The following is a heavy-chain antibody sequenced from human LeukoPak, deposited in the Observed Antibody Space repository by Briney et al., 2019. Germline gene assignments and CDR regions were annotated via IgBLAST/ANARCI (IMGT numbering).Heavy chain of an antibody. CDR1: GGSISSYY. CDR2: IYTSGST. CDR3: ARGPTYCSSSSCLQGE. J-gene: IGHJ4*02. D-gene: IGHD2-15*01. V-gene: IGHV4-4*07. Sequence: MSSETLSLTCTVSGGSISSYYWSWIRQPAGKGLEWIGRIYTSGSTNYNPSLKSRVTMSVDTSKNQFSLKLSSVTAADTAVYYCARGPTYCSSSSCLQGEWGQGTLVTVSS.